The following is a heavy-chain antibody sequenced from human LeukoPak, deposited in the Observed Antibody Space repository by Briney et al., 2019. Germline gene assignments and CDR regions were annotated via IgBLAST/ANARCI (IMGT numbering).Heavy chain of an antibody. CDR3: ARGNPTTVQTFDY. CDR2: ISGSGSTI. D-gene: IGHD4-11*01. Sequence: GGAPRLSCAAPGFTISDYLISWVRPAPGKGLEWVSYISGSGSTIYYADSVKGRFTISRDSAKSSLYLQMNSLRAEDTAVYYCARGNPTTVQTFDYWGQGTLVTVSS. J-gene: IGHJ4*02. CDR1: GFTISDYL. V-gene: IGHV3-11*04.